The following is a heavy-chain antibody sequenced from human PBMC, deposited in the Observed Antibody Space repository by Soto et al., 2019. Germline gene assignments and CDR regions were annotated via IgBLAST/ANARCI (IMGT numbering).Heavy chain of an antibody. D-gene: IGHD3-9*01. V-gene: IGHV3-7*05. J-gene: IGHJ4*02. CDR1: GFTFSSYW. Sequence: GGSLRLSCAASGFTFSSYWMSWVRQAPGKGLEWVANIKQDGSEKYYVDSVKGRFTISRDNAKNSLYLQMNSLRAEDTAVYYCARVVPEHDILTGSDEVYFDYWGQGTLVTVSS. CDR3: ARVVPEHDILTGSDEVYFDY. CDR2: IKQDGSEK.